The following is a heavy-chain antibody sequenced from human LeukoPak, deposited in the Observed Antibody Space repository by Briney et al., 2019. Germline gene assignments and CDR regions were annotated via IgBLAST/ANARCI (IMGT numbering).Heavy chain of an antibody. Sequence: GGSLRLSCAASGFTFSSYSMNWVRQAPGKGLEWVSYISSSSSTIYYADSVKGRFTISRDNAKNSLYLQMNSLRAEDTAVYYCARDHSMDIVVVPAYYYYMDVWGKGTTVTVSS. CDR2: ISSSSSTI. D-gene: IGHD2-2*03. J-gene: IGHJ6*03. CDR1: GFTFSSYS. V-gene: IGHV3-48*01. CDR3: ARDHSMDIVVVPAYYYYMDV.